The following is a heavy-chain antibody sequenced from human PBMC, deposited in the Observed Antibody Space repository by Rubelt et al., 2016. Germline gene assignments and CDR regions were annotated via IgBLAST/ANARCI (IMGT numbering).Heavy chain of an antibody. Sequence: VQLVESGGGLVQPGGSLRLSCAASGFTVSSNYMSRVRQAPGKGLEWVAVISYDGSNKYYADSVKGRFTISRDNSKNTLYLQMNSLRAEDTAVYYCARDRKRYSGYDSNYGMDVWGQGTTVTVSS. CDR2: ISYDGSNK. CDR1: GFTVSSNY. V-gene: IGHV3-30*03. D-gene: IGHD5-12*01. J-gene: IGHJ6*02. CDR3: ARDRKRYSGYDSNYGMDV.